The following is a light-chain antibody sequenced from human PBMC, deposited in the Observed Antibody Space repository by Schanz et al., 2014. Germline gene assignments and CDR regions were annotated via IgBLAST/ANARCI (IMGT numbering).Light chain of an antibody. CDR2: GAS. V-gene: IGKV3-15*01. Sequence: ETVMTQSPGTLSVSPGERATLSCRASQSVSSNLAWYQQKRGQAPRLLIYGASTRATGIPAIFSGSGSGTEFTLTISSLEPEDFAIYYCQQRSNWQAITFGGGTKVEI. CDR1: QSVSSN. CDR3: QQRSNWQAIT. J-gene: IGKJ4*01.